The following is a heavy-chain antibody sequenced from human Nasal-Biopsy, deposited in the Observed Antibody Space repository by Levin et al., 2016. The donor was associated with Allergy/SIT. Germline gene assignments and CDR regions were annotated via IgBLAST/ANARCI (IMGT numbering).Heavy chain of an antibody. J-gene: IGHJ4*02. Sequence: SETLSLTCTVSGGSISNSFWSWIRQPPGKALEWIGFIFNSGSTNYNLSLKSRVAMSVDTSKNQFSLILNSVTAADTAMYYCASHMTMSGTRGFDFWGQGTLVTVSS. D-gene: IGHD6-13*01. CDR1: GGSISNSF. CDR3: ASHMTMSGTRGFDF. V-gene: IGHV4-4*08. CDR2: IFNSGST.